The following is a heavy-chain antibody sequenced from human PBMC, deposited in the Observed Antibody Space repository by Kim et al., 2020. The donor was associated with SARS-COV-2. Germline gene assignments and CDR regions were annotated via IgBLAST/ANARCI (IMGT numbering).Heavy chain of an antibody. Sequence: GGSLRLSCAASGFTFSSYAMSWVRQAPGKGLEWVSAISGSGGSTYYADSVKGRFTISRDNSKNTLYLQMNSLRAEDTAVYYCAKGRGSGYYWSAYYYYYYGMDVWGQGTTVTVSS. D-gene: IGHD3-22*01. V-gene: IGHV3-23*01. CDR3: AKGRGSGYYWSAYYYYYYGMDV. CDR2: ISGSGGST. CDR1: GFTFSSYA. J-gene: IGHJ6*02.